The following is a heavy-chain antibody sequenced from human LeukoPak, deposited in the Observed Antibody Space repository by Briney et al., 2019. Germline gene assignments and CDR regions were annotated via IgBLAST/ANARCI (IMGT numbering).Heavy chain of an antibody. CDR3: AKVAGSSLSRARFDY. CDR1: GFTFSSYH. Sequence: GGSLRLSCAASGFTFSSYHMNWVRQAPGKGLEWVSAISGGGDFIYYAESVKGRFTISRDNSKSTVYLQMNSLRAEDTAIYYCAKVAGSSLSRARFDYWGPGTLVTVSS. J-gene: IGHJ4*02. D-gene: IGHD6-6*01. V-gene: IGHV3-23*01. CDR2: ISGGGDFI.